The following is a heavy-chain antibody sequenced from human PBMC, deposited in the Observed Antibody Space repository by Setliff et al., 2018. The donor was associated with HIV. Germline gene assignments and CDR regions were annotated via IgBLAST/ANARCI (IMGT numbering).Heavy chain of an antibody. CDR1: DGSFSSDY. Sequence: PSETLSLTCTVSDGSFSSDYWTWIRQTPGKGLEWIGYIYYSGSTKYNPSLTSRVTISVDTSKNHFCLKLTSVTAADTAVYYCARGFLRSRRRWFDPWGQGTLVTVSS. V-gene: IGHV4-59*01. CDR3: ARGFLRSRRRWFDP. J-gene: IGHJ5*02. D-gene: IGHD4-17*01. CDR2: IYYSGST.